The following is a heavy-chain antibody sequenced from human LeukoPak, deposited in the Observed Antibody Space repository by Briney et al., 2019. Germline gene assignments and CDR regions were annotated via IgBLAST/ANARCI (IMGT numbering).Heavy chain of an antibody. D-gene: IGHD3-9*01. CDR1: GLTFTTSA. J-gene: IGHJ1*01. CDR3: AAGPGNFDWLGQH. CDR2: IVVDSGNT. Sequence: SVKVSCKASGLTFTTSAVQWVRQARGQRLEWIGWIVVDSGNTNYAQKFQERVTITRDMSTSTGYMELSSLRSEDTAMYYCAAGPGNFDWLGQHWGQGSLVTVSS. V-gene: IGHV1-58*01.